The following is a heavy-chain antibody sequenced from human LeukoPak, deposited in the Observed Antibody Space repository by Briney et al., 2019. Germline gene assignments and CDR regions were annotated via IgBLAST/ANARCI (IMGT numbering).Heavy chain of an antibody. D-gene: IGHD6-19*01. CDR2: IYFSGST. CDR1: GGSISSHY. V-gene: IGHV4-59*11. Sequence: TSETLSLTSTVSGGSISSHYWSWIRQPPGKGLEWIGYIYFSGSTNYNPSLKSRVTISIDTPNNQFSLKLSSVTAADTGVYYCARGLGAVAGRIYDGFDMWGQGTMVTVSS. J-gene: IGHJ3*02. CDR3: ARGLGAVAGRIYDGFDM.